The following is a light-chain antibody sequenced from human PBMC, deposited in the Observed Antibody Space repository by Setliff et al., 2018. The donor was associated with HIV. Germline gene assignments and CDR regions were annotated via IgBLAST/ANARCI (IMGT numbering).Light chain of an antibody. Sequence: ALTQPASVSGSPGQSITISCTGTNSDVGGYSYVSWYQHYPGKAPKVMIYGVNNRPSGVSNRFSGSKSGSTASLTISGLQAEDEADYFCTSYTRDNTITRVFGTGTKVTVL. J-gene: IGLJ1*01. CDR3: TSYTRDNTITRV. CDR2: GVN. CDR1: NSDVGGYSY. V-gene: IGLV2-14*01.